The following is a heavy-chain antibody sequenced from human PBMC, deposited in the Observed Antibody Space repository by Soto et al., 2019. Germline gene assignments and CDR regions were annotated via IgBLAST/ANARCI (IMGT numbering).Heavy chain of an antibody. CDR1: GVSVSSANW. CDR2: IHSNGNI. J-gene: IGHJ4*02. Sequence: QVQLQESGPGLVNPLETLSLTCAVSGVSVSSANWWSWVRQPPGKGLEWIGEIHSNGNIDYNPSLRSRVIISVDMSENQFSLSLSSVTAADTAVYYSARLGPFGSSFNWGQGIMVTVSS. D-gene: IGHD2-2*01. V-gene: IGHV4-4*02. CDR3: ARLGPFGSSFN.